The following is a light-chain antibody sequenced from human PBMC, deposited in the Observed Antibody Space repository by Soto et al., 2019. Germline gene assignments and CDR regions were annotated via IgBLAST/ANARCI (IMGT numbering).Light chain of an antibody. J-gene: IGLJ2*01. CDR1: SSDVGAYNY. CDR2: DVS. CDR3: TLYTNSTAHV. Sequence: QSALTQAASVSGSPGQSITISCTGTSSDVGAYNYVSWYQQHPGKAPKLMIYDVSNRPSGVSNRFSGSKSGNTASLTISGLQAEDEADYYCTLYTNSTAHVFGGGTKVTVL. V-gene: IGLV2-14*01.